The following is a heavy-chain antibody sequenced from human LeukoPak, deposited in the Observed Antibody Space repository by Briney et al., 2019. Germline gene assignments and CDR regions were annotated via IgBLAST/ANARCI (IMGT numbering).Heavy chain of an antibody. CDR2: INSDSGGT. V-gene: IGHV1-2*02. CDR1: GYTFTGDF. Sequence: ASVKVSCKASGYTFTGDFIHWVRQAPGQGLEWMGWINSDSGGTNYARKFRGRVTMTRDTSISTAYMELSRLRSDDTAVYYCARDSADIVGATTDFDYWGQGTLVTVSS. CDR3: ARDSADIVGATTDFDY. D-gene: IGHD1-26*01. J-gene: IGHJ4*02.